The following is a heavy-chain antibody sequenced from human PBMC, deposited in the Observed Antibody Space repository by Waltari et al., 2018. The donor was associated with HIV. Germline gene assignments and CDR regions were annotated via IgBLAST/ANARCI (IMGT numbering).Heavy chain of an antibody. CDR3: SMEKWWGGSFQEAMDH. D-gene: IGHD2-15*01. J-gene: IGHJ4*02. CDR1: GFIFRNTW. V-gene: IGHV3-15*05. CDR2: VKSRGDGGTQ. Sequence: EVQLVESGGGSVQPGGSLRLSCAASGFIFRNTWMNWVRQRPGKGRECIGRVKSRGDGGTQQYNVVMRGRSVISRDDVKNTLMLDMDNLEIDDTAVYFCSMEKWWGGSFQEAMDHWGQGTQVIVSS.